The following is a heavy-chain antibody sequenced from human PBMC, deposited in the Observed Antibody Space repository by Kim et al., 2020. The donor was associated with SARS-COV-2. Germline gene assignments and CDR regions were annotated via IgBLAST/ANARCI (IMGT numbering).Heavy chain of an antibody. CDR3: ARDQHTLVRGGGFDP. V-gene: IGHV4-4*02. CDR2: IYHSGST. Sequence: SETLSLTCAVSGGSISSSNWWSWVRHPPGKGLEWIGEIYHSGSTNYNPSLKSRVTISVDKSKNQFSLKLSSVTAADTAVYHCARDQHTLVRGGGFDPWGQGTLVTVSS. CDR1: GGSISSSNW. J-gene: IGHJ5*02. D-gene: IGHD3-10*01.